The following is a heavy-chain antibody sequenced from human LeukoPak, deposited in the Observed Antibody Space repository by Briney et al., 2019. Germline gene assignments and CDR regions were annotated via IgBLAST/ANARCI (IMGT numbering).Heavy chain of an antibody. J-gene: IGHJ5*02. CDR1: GGAFSSYA. Sequence: SSVKVSCKASGGAFSSYAISWVRQAPGQGREWMGGIIPIFGTANNAQKFQGRVTITADKSTSTAYMELSSLRSEDTAVYYCARDQGVPAAMRACWFDPGGQGTLVTVSP. CDR3: ARDQGVPAAMRACWFDP. CDR2: IIPIFGTA. V-gene: IGHV1-69*06. D-gene: IGHD2-2*01.